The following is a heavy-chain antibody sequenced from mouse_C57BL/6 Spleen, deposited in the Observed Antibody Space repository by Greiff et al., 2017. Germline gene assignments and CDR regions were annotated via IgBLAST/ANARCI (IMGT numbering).Heavy chain of an antibody. V-gene: IGHV1-61*01. D-gene: IGHD1-1*01. CDR1: GYTFTSYW. CDR3: ARGGITTVVALDY. J-gene: IGHJ2*01. Sequence: VQLLQPGAELVRPGSSVKLSCKASGYTFTSYWMDWVQQRPGKGLEWIGNIYPSDSETHYNHKLKDKATLTVDKSSSTAYMQLSSRTSEDSAVYYCARGGITTVVALDYWGQGTTLTVSS. CDR2: IYPSDSET.